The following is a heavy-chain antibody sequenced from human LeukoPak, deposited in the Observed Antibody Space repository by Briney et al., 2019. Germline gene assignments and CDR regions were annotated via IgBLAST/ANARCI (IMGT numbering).Heavy chain of an antibody. J-gene: IGHJ5*02. Sequence: KPGGSLRLSCAASGSTFGNAWMSGVRQAPGKGLGWVGLIKSKTDGGTTDYAAPVKGRFTISRDDSKNTLYLQMNSLETEDTAVYYCTTDGYSSGLNGFEHWGQGTLVTVSS. CDR2: IKSKTDGGTT. V-gene: IGHV3-15*01. CDR3: TTDGYSSGLNGFEH. D-gene: IGHD6-19*01. CDR1: GSTFGNAW.